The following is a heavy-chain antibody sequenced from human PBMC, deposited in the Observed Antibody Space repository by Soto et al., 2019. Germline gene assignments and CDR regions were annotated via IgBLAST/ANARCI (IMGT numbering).Heavy chain of an antibody. CDR3: ARDGGNFNYYYCCGMDG. J-gene: IGHJ6*02. CDR1: GYTFTSYG. Sequence: QVQLVQSGAEVKKPGASLKVSCKASGYTFTSYGISWLRQAAGQGLEWMGRISAYNGNPNYAQKLQGRATTSTDTSSSTAYMELRSLRSDYTAVYYCARDGGNFNYYYCCGMDGWGQGTTVTGSS. CDR2: ISAYNGNP. D-gene: IGHD2-21*02. V-gene: IGHV1-18*04.